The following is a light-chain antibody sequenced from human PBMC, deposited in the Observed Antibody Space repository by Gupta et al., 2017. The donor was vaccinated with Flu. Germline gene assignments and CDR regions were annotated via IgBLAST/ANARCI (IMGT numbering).Light chain of an antibody. CDR3: MNRNSGAWV. V-gene: IGLV5-45*01. J-gene: IGLJ3*02. CDR1: TYM. CDR2: YKTDSDK. Sequence: TYMRNRYQRKSGSPPQYLPKYKTDSDKQQGSGVPSRFSGSNDASANAGIFSRSGIRSDDEADYYCMNRNSGAWVFGGGTKLTVL.